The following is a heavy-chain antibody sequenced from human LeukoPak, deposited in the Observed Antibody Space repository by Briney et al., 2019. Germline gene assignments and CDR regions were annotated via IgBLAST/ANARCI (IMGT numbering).Heavy chain of an antibody. D-gene: IGHD7-27*01. CDR2: IDKSGGNI. Sequence: PGGSLRLSCAASGFTFDTYAMTWVRQAPGKGLEWVSVIDKSGGNIHYLDSAKGRFTISRDNSKNTLYLQMNNLRVEDTAVYYCAKYSQTGEPSDCWGQGTLVTVSS. J-gene: IGHJ4*02. V-gene: IGHV3-23*01. CDR1: GFTFDTYA. CDR3: AKYSQTGEPSDC.